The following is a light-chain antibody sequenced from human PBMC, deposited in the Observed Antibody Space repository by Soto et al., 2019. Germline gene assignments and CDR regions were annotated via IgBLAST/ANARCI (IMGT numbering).Light chain of an antibody. V-gene: IGKV1-5*01. CDR3: QQYSIYWNT. CDR2: DAS. Sequence: DIQMTQSPSTLSASVGDTVTITCRASQSISSWLAWYQQKPGKVPKILVYDASTLESGVPSRFSGSGSGTEFTLTISSLQPDDFATYYCQQYSIYWNTFGQGTKLEIK. CDR1: QSISSW. J-gene: IGKJ2*01.